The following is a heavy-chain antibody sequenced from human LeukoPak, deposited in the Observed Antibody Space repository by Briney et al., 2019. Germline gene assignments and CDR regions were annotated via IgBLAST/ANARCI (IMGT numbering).Heavy chain of an antibody. CDR2: IIPIFGTA. CDR3: ARIGVAGTIDY. V-gene: IGHV1-69*13. Sequence: ASVKVSCKASGYTFTSYYMHWVRQAPGQGLEWMGGIIPIFGTANYAQKFQGRVTITADESTSTAYMELSSLRSEDTAVYYCARIGVAGTIDYWGQGTLVTVSS. D-gene: IGHD6-19*01. CDR1: GYTFTSYY. J-gene: IGHJ4*02.